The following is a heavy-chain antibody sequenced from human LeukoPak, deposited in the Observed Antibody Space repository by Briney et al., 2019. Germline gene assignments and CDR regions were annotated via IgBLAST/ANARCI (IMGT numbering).Heavy chain of an antibody. D-gene: IGHD3-10*01. V-gene: IGHV3-30-3*01. J-gene: IGHJ4*02. CDR2: ISYDGSNK. CDR1: GFTFSSYA. CDR3: ASSHSYYYGSGNYS. Sequence: PGGSLRLSCAASGFTFSSYAMHWVRQAPGKGLEWVAVISYDGSNKYYADSVKGRFTISRDNSKNTLYLQMNSLRAEDTAVYYCASSHSYYYGSGNYSWGQGTLVTVSS.